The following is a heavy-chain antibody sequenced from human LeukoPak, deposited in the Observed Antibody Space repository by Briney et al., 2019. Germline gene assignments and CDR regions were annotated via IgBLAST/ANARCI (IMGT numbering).Heavy chain of an antibody. V-gene: IGHV4-4*07. J-gene: IGHJ4*02. CDR1: GGSISSYY. Sequence: SETLSLTCTVSGGSISSYYWSWIRQPAGKGLEWIGRIYTSGSTNYNPSLKSRVTISVDTSKNQFSLKLSSVTAADTAVYYCASHGYSSSWYYFDYWGQGTLVTVSS. CDR2: IYTSGST. D-gene: IGHD6-13*01. CDR3: ASHGYSSSWYYFDY.